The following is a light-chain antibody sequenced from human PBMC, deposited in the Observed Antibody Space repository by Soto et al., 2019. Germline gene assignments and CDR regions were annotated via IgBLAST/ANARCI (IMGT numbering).Light chain of an antibody. CDR3: CSYAGSSTYV. CDR2: EAS. CDR1: SSDVGSYNV. J-gene: IGLJ1*01. V-gene: IGLV2-23*01. Sequence: QSALTQPASVSGSPGQAITISCTGTSSDVGSYNVVSWYQQHPGKAPKLIIYEASKRPSGVSNRFSGPKSGSTASLTISGLQAEDEADYYCCSYAGSSTYVFGTGTKLTVL.